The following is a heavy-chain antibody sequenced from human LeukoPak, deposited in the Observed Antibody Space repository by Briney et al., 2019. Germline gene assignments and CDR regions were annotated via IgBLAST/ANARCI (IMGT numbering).Heavy chain of an antibody. CDR2: ISVSGGST. CDR1: GFTFSSYA. J-gene: IGHJ4*02. D-gene: IGHD2-2*01. V-gene: IGHV3-23*01. Sequence: PGGSLRLSCAASGFTFSSYAMSWVRQAPGKGLEWVSAISVSGGSTYYADSVKGRFSISRDNSKNTLYLQLNSLRAEDTAVYYCAKEKAGYCSSTSCFDGYDYWGQGTLVTVSS. CDR3: AKEKAGYCSSTSCFDGYDY.